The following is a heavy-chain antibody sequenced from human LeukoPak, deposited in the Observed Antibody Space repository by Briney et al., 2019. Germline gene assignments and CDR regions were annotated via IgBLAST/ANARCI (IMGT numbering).Heavy chain of an antibody. CDR2: ISGSGGTT. D-gene: IGHD3-22*01. V-gene: IGHV3-23*01. CDR1: GFTFSSYG. J-gene: IGHJ4*02. Sequence: GGSLRLSCAASGFTFSSYGMNWVRQAPGKGLEWVSGISGSGGTTFYADSVKGRFTISRDNSKNSLSLQVSSLRAEDTAVYYCAKTNGYYSDWGQGTLVTVSS. CDR3: AKTNGYYSD.